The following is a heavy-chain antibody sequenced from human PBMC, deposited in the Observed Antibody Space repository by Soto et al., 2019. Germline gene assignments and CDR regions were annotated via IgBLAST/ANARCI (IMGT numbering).Heavy chain of an antibody. V-gene: IGHV4-39*01. CDR2: IYYSGST. D-gene: IGHD3-16*02. CDR3: ARQPIMITFGGVIVSGNFDY. J-gene: IGHJ4*02. CDR1: GGSISSSSYY. Sequence: PSETLSLTCTVSGGSISSSSYYWGWIRQPPGKGLEWIGSIYYSGSTYYNPSLKSRVTISVDTSKNQFSLKLSSVTAADTAVYYCARQPIMITFGGVIVSGNFDYWGQGTLVTVSS.